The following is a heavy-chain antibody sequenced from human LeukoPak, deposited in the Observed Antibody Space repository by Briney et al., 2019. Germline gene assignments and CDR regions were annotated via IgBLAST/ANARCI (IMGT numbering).Heavy chain of an antibody. CDR3: ARILRGYSYGYGRGYYFDY. D-gene: IGHD5-18*01. CDR1: GVSISSSSYY. J-gene: IGHJ4*02. V-gene: IGHV4-39*01. CDR2: IYYSGST. Sequence: TASETLSLTCTVSGVSISSSSYYWGWIRQPPGKGLEWIGSIYYSGSTYYNPSLKSRVTISVDTSKNQFSLKLSSVTAADTAVYYCARILRGYSYGYGRGYYFDYWGQGTLVTVSS.